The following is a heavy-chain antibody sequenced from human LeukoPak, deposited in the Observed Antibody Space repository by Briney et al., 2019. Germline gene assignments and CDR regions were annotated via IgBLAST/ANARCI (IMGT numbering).Heavy chain of an antibody. CDR3: AKEGITGAMYNWFDP. D-gene: IGHD1-7*01. CDR2: IWYDGTKK. CDR1: GFTFRSYG. J-gene: IGHJ5*02. V-gene: IGHV3-33*06. Sequence: PGRSLRLSCAASGFTFRSYGMHWVRQAPGKGLEWVAAIWYDGTKKYNEDSVKGRFTIPRDNSQEALYLQMNSLRAEDTAVYYCAKEGITGAMYNWFDPWGPGTLVTVSS.